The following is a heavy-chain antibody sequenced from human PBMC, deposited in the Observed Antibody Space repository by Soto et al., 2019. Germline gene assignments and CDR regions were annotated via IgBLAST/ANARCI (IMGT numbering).Heavy chain of an antibody. CDR1: GFSLSDYS. Sequence: GGSLRLSCAASGFSLSDYSMNWVRQAPGKGLEWVSYINNGSRTIYYADSVKGRFTISRDNAKNSLYLQMNSMKDDDTAVYYCTREVHYDSSDYYTYYFDYWGQGTLVTVSS. D-gene: IGHD3-22*01. V-gene: IGHV3-48*02. CDR3: TREVHYDSSDYYTYYFDY. J-gene: IGHJ4*02. CDR2: INNGSRTI.